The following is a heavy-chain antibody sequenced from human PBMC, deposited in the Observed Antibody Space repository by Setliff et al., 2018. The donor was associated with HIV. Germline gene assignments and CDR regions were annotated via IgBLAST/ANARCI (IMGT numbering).Heavy chain of an antibody. CDR2: IYSGDST. CDR1: GFTVSTNY. J-gene: IGHJ2*01. Sequence: GSLRLSCAASGFTVSTNYMTWVRQAPGKGLEWVSVIYSGDSTYYADSVKGRFTISRDNSKNTLYLQMNSLRAEDTAVYYCARDPSRYDSSWYGYFDLWGRGTLVTVSS. V-gene: IGHV3-53*01. D-gene: IGHD6-13*01. CDR3: ARDPSRYDSSWYGYFDL.